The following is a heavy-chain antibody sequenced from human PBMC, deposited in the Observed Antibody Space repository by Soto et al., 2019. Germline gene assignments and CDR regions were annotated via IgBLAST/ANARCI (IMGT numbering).Heavy chain of an antibody. CDR1: GFTFTYYA. V-gene: IGHV3-23*01. J-gene: IGHJ6*02. CDR3: ARDRGYDAHDYYYNAMDV. Sequence: EVQLLESGGGLVQPGGSLRLSCTASGFTFTYYAFSWVRQAPGKGLEWVSAISANGQGIYYADSVRGRFTISRDNSKNSLDLQMDSLRAEDTAVYYCARDRGYDAHDYYYNAMDVWGQGTTVTVSS. D-gene: IGHD3-10*01. CDR2: ISANGQGI.